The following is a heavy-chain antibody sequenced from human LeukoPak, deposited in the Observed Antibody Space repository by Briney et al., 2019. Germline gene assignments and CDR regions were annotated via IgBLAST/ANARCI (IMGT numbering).Heavy chain of an antibody. CDR1: GFTVSSNY. CDR3: ARDVSRYYSYDY. Sequence: PGGSLRLSCAASGFTVSSNYMSWVRQAPGKGLEWVSSISSSSSYIYYADSVKGRFTISRDNAKNSLYLQMNSLRAEDTAVYYCARDVSRYYSYDYWGQGTLVTVSS. J-gene: IGHJ4*02. D-gene: IGHD4-11*01. CDR2: ISSSSSYI. V-gene: IGHV3-21*01.